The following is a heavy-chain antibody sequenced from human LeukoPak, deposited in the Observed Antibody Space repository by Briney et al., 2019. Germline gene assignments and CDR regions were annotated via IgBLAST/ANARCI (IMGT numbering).Heavy chain of an antibody. D-gene: IGHD1-26*01. V-gene: IGHV3-11*01. CDR3: ARNPSFSGSPEIGDY. CDR2: ISSSGSII. Sequence: GGSLRLSCAASGFTFSDYYMSWIRQAPGKGLEWVSYISSSGSIIYYADSVKGRFTISRDNAKNSLYLQMNSLRAKDTAVYYCARNPSFSGSPEIGDYWGQGTLVTVSS. J-gene: IGHJ4*02. CDR1: GFTFSDYY.